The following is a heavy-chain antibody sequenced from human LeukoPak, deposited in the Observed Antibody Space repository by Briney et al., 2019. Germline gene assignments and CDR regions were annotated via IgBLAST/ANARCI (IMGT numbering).Heavy chain of an antibody. CDR1: GFTFSSYA. D-gene: IGHD3-22*01. Sequence: GGSLRLSCAASGFTFSSYAMSWVRQAPGKGLEWVSAISGSGDGAFYADSVKGRFTISRDNSKDTLYLQMNSLRAEDTAVYYCAKDLDSSGNFWGTDAFDIWGQGTMVTVSS. J-gene: IGHJ3*02. V-gene: IGHV3-23*01. CDR3: AKDLDSSGNFWGTDAFDI. CDR2: ISGSGDGA.